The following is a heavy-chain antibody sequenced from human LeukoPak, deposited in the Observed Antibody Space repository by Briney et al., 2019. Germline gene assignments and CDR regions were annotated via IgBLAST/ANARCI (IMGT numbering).Heavy chain of an antibody. CDR2: ISGSGGST. J-gene: IGHJ1*01. CDR1: GFTFSSYA. D-gene: IGHD3/OR15-3a*01. Sequence: GGSLGLSCAASGFTFSSYAMSWVRQAPGKGLEWGSAISGSGGSTYYADSVKGRFTISRDNSKNTLYLQMNSLRAEDTAVYYCAKMDPNDLAEYFQHWGQGTLVTVSS. V-gene: IGHV3-23*01. CDR3: AKMDPNDLAEYFQH.